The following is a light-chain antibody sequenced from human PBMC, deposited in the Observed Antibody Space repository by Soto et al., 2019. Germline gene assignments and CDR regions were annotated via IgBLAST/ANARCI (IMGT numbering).Light chain of an antibody. CDR3: SSSTSSSTLYV. CDR2: EVT. V-gene: IGLV2-14*01. Sequence: QSALTQPASESGSPGQSITISSTRTSGDVGYHKYVSWYQQHPAKAPKLLIYEVTHRPSGVSNRSSGSKSGNTASLTISGLQAEDEAHYYCSSSTSSSTLYVFGTGTKVTVL. CDR1: SGDVGYHKY. J-gene: IGLJ1*01.